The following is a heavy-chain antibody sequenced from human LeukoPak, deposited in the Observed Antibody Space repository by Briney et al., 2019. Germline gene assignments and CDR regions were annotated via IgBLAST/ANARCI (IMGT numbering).Heavy chain of an antibody. CDR2: IIPIFGTA. CDR3: ARGYYYGSGSYSPGAFDI. J-gene: IGHJ3*02. CDR1: GGTFSSYA. D-gene: IGHD3-10*01. V-gene: IGHV1-69*13. Sequence: SVKVSCKASGGTFSSYAISWVRQAPGPGLELMGGIIPIFGTANYAQKFQGRVTITADESTSKAYMELSSLRSEDTAVYYCARGYYYGSGSYSPGAFDIWGQGTMVTVSS.